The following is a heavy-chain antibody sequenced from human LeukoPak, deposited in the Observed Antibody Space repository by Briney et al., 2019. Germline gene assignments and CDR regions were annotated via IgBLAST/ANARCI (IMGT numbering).Heavy chain of an antibody. CDR3: ARNYDSSGPYDAFDI. J-gene: IGHJ3*02. D-gene: IGHD3-22*01. V-gene: IGHV1-18*04. CDR2: ISAYNGNT. Sequence: ASVKVSCKASGYTFSGFYIHWVRQAPGQGLEWMGWISAYNGNTNYAQKLQGRVTMTTDTSTSTAYMELRSLRSDDTAVYYCARNYDSSGPYDAFDIWGQGTMVTVSS. CDR1: GYTFSGFY.